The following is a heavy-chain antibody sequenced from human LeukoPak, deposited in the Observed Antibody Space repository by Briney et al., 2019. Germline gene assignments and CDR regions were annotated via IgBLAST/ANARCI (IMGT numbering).Heavy chain of an antibody. J-gene: IGHJ4*02. Sequence: GGSLRLSCAASGFTFSSYGMHWVRQAPGKGLEWVAAISNDGSNKYYAESVNGRFTISRDNSKNTLYLLVNTLRGDNTAVYYCAKEMGSRSSLFYFDYWGQGTLLTVSS. V-gene: IGHV3-30*18. D-gene: IGHD3-10*01. CDR2: ISNDGSNK. CDR1: GFTFSSYG. CDR3: AKEMGSRSSLFYFDY.